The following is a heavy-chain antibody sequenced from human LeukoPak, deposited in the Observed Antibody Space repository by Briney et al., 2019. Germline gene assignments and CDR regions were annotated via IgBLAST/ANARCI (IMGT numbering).Heavy chain of an antibody. V-gene: IGHV4-61*09. D-gene: IGHD6-13*01. CDR2: IYTTGST. J-gene: IGHJ5*02. Sequence: PSQTLSLTCTVSSGSITSGNNYWTWVRQPAGKGLEWVGHIYTTGSTTGRTNYNPSLKSRVTISVDTSKNQFSLKLSSVTAADTAVYYCARGPKAAAGDNWFDPWGQGTLVTVSS. CDR3: ARGPKAAAGDNWFDP. CDR1: SGSITSGNNY.